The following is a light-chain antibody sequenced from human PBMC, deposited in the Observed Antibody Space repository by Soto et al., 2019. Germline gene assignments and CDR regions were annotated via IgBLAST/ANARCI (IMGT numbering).Light chain of an antibody. Sequence: DVVMTQTPLSLSVAPGRPASIPCKSSQSLLHITGETFLFWYLQKPGQSPQLMIYEVSTRVSGVPDRFSGSGSGTDCTLEISRVETDDVGIYYCMQSTQLPPTFGQGTRLEIK. CDR3: MQSTQLPPT. CDR2: EVS. V-gene: IGKV2D-29*02. J-gene: IGKJ5*01. CDR1: QSLLHITGETF.